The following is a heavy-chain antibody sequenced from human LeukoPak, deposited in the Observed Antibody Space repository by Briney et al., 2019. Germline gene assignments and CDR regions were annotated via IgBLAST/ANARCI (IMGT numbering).Heavy chain of an antibody. Sequence: GGSLRLSCTASGFTFSSYAMHWVRQAPGKGLEWVAVISYDGNNKYYADSVKGQFTISRDNSKNTVYLQMDSLRTEDTAVYYCVKKGGNNGRYDYFDYWGQGTLVTVSS. J-gene: IGHJ4*02. CDR1: GFTFSSYA. CDR2: ISYDGNNK. V-gene: IGHV3-30-3*02. CDR3: VKKGGNNGRYDYFDY. D-gene: IGHD4-23*01.